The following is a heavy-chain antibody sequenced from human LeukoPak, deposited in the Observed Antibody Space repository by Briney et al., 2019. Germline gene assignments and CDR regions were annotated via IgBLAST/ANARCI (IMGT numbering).Heavy chain of an antibody. D-gene: IGHD2-2*01. Sequence: GGSLRLSCAASGFTFSGSAVHWVRQAPGKGLEWVAFIRYDGSNKYYADSVKGRFTISRDNSKNTLYLQMNSLRAEDTAVYYCAKDYTVPGKGAYYYYYMDVWGKGTTVTVSS. CDR2: IRYDGSNK. J-gene: IGHJ6*03. CDR1: GFTFSGSA. CDR3: AKDYTVPGKGAYYYYYMDV. V-gene: IGHV3-30*02.